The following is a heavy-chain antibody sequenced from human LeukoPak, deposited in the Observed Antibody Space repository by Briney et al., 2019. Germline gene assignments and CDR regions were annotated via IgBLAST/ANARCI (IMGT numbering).Heavy chain of an antibody. CDR2: IKYDGNEK. CDR3: ARGKVDFAF. D-gene: IGHD3-9*01. CDR1: GFTFSNYN. Sequence: PGGSLRLSCAASGFTFSNYNMNWVRQAPGKGLEWVANIKYDGNEKYYVDSVKGRFTISRDNAKNSVYLQMNSLTAADTAVYYCARGKVDFAFWGQGTLVTVSS. J-gene: IGHJ4*02. V-gene: IGHV3-7*01.